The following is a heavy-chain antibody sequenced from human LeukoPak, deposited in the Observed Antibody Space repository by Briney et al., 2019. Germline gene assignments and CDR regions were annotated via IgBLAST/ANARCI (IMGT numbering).Heavy chain of an antibody. J-gene: IGHJ4*02. D-gene: IGHD3-3*01. CDR1: GLTFSSYA. CDR3: ARELAIFGPYYFDY. CDR2: ISGGGDST. V-gene: IGHV3-23*01. Sequence: PGGSLRLSCAASGLTFSSYAMSWVRQAPGKGLEWVSGISGGGDSTYYTNSVKGRFTISRDNSKNTVYLQMNSLRAEDTAVYYCARELAIFGPYYFDYWGQGTLVTVSS.